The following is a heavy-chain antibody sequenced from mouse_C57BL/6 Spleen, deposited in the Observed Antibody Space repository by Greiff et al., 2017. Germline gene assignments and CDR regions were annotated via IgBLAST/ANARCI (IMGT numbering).Heavy chain of an antibody. Sequence: QVQLQQPGAELVRPGTSVKLSCKASGYTFTSYWMHWVKQRPGQGLEWIGVIDPSDSYTNYNQKFKGKATSTVDTSSSTAYMQLSSLTSEDSAVYYCARDSSGPFFDDWGQGTTLTVSS. V-gene: IGHV1-59*01. J-gene: IGHJ2*01. CDR3: ARDSSGPFFDD. CDR2: IDPSDSYT. D-gene: IGHD3-2*02. CDR1: GYTFTSYW.